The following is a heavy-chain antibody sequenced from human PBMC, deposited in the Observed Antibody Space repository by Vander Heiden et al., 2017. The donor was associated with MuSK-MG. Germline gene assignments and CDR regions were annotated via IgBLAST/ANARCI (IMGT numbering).Heavy chain of an antibody. D-gene: IGHD2-15*01. CDR3: AKVSGVVVAATRYNWFDP. V-gene: IGHV3-23*01. Sequence: EVQLLESGGGLVQPGGSLRLSCAASGFTFSSYAMSWVRQAPGKGLGWVSAISGGGGSTYYADSVKGRFAISRDNSKNTLYLQMNSLRAEDTAVYYCAKVSGVVVAATRYNWFDPWGQGTLVTVSS. CDR1: GFTFSSYA. CDR2: ISGGGGST. J-gene: IGHJ5*02.